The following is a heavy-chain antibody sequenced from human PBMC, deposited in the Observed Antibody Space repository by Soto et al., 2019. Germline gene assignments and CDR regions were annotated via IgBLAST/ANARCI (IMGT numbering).Heavy chain of an antibody. J-gene: IGHJ6*02. Sequence: QVQLVESGGGVVQPGRSLRLSCAASGFMFPNFGMHWVRQAPGKGLEWLALITYEGSNTHYADAVKGRFTISRDNGKNTVSLQMDNLRTEDAAIYYCAKARGANNWVNYYGLDVWGQGTTVTVS. V-gene: IGHV3-30*18. CDR2: ITYEGSNT. CDR1: GFMFPNFG. D-gene: IGHD1-1*01. CDR3: AKARGANNWVNYYGLDV.